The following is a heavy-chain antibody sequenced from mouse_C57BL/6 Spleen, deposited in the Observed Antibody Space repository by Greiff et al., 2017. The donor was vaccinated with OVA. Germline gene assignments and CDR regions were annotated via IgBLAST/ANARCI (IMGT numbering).Heavy chain of an antibody. CDR3: ASLGDY. CDR2: ISSGGSYT. D-gene: IGHD4-1*01. CDR1: GFTFSSYG. J-gene: IGHJ4*01. V-gene: IGHV5-6*01. Sequence: VQLQQSGGDLVKPGGSLKLSCAASGFTFSSYGMSWVRQTPDKRLEWVATISSGGSYTYYPDSVKGRFTISRDNAKNTLYLQMSSLKSEDTAMYYCASLGDYWGQGTSVTVSS.